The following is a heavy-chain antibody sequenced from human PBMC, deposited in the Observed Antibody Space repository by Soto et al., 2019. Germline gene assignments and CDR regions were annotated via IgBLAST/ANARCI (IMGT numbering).Heavy chain of an antibody. J-gene: IGHJ4*02. D-gene: IGHD2-21*01. Sequence: QVQLKQSGPGLVRPSGTLSLTCRVSGTSISSTYWWTWVRQSPGKGLEWIGEIYHNGITKYNPSLKSRVSLSVDKSNNQFSLKLTSVTAADTAAYYCATVPPRIVVVLAEFPTWGQGTQVTASS. CDR3: ATVPPRIVVVLAEFPT. CDR2: IYHNGIT. V-gene: IGHV4-4*02. CDR1: GTSISSTYW.